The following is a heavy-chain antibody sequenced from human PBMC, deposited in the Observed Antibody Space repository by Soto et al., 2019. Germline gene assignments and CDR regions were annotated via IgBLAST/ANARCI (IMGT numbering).Heavy chain of an antibody. CDR1: GGTFSSYA. CDR2: IVPIVDTS. D-gene: IGHD5-12*01. CDR3: VSVVAIPGYPDN. Sequence: QVQLVQSGAEVRQPASSVKVSCKTSGGTFSSYAISWVRQAPGQGLEWMGGIVPIVDTSTYAQKFQGRVTIIADESTSTVYMELSSLRSDDTAVYYCVSVVAIPGYPDNWGQGTLVTV. V-gene: IGHV1-69*12. J-gene: IGHJ4*02.